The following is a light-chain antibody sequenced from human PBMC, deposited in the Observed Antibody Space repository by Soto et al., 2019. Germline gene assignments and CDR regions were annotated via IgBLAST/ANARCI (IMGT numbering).Light chain of an antibody. Sequence: IVVTQSPGTLSLSSGERATLSCRAIERSSSSYLAWYRQKPGEAPRLLFYGASSRATGIPDMFGSRGGGADFTLTINILEEEDLAVYYCRPYTNSFTFGGGTKVDIK. CDR1: ERSSSSY. CDR3: RPYTNSFT. J-gene: IGKJ4*01. CDR2: GAS. V-gene: IGKV3-20*01.